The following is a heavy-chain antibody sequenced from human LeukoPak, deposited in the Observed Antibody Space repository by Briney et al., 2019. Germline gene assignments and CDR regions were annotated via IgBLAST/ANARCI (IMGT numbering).Heavy chain of an antibody. Sequence: SETLSLTCAVYGGSFSGYYWSWIRQPPGKGLEWIGETNHSGSTNYNPSLKSRVTISVDTSKNQFSLKLSSVTAADTAVYYCARGGIAARRRSIDYWGQGTLVTVSS. CDR1: GGSFSGYY. CDR3: ARGGIAARRRSIDY. CDR2: TNHSGST. V-gene: IGHV4-34*01. D-gene: IGHD6-6*01. J-gene: IGHJ4*02.